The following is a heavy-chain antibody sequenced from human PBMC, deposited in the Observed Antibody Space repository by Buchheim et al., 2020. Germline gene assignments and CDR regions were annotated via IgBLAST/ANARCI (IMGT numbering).Heavy chain of an antibody. D-gene: IGHD4-11*01. CDR2: ISGSSGDT. Sequence: QVQLVESGGGLVKPGGSLRLSCAASGLRFSDYYMGWIRQAPGKGPEWVAYISGSSGDTNYADSVKGRFTISRDNGKNSLYLQMNSLRAEDTALYYCARDWKRVTGATHYGMDVWGQGTT. V-gene: IGHV3-11*06. CDR3: ARDWKRVTGATHYGMDV. J-gene: IGHJ6*02. CDR1: GLRFSDYY.